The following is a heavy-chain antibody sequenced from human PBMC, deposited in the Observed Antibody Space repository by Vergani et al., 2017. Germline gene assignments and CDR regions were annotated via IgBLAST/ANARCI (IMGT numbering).Heavy chain of an antibody. Sequence: QVQLQQWGAGLLKPSETLSLTCAVYGGSFSGYYWSWIRQPPGKGLAWIGEINHSGSTNYNPSLKSRVTISVDTSKNQFSLKLSSVTAADTAVYYCARGRLRLGELSAFDYWGQGTLVTVSS. J-gene: IGHJ4*02. D-gene: IGHD3-16*02. CDR2: INHSGST. V-gene: IGHV4-34*01. CDR3: ARGRLRLGELSAFDY. CDR1: GGSFSGYY.